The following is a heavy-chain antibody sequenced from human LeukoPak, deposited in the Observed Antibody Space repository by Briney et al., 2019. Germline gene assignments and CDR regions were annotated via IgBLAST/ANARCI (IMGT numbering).Heavy chain of an antibody. CDR2: LDYTGNNQ. CDR1: GFTFKNYG. Sequence: PGGSQTLSCATSGFTFKNYGMHWVRQAPGEGLEWVTFLDYTGNNQYYADSMKGRLTISRDNSKNTVFLQMNNLRLEDTAIYYCVKDVHYLGSYRESLDPWGQGTLVTVSS. V-gene: IGHV3-30*02. D-gene: IGHD3-10*01. J-gene: IGHJ5*02. CDR3: VKDVHYLGSYRESLDP.